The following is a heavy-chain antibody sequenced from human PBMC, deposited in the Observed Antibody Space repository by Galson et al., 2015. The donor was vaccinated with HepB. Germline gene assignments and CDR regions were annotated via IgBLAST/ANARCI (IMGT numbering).Heavy chain of an antibody. D-gene: IGHD5-18*01. CDR2: INDDGRNT. J-gene: IGHJ5*01. Sequence: SLRLSCAASGFIIRNYGMGWVRQAPGKGLEWVSTINDDGRNTHHADNVRGRFTISKDNSKNILYLQINSLRVEDRGLYFCAKGYGLFDSWGQGILVTVSS. V-gene: IGHV3-23*01. CDR1: GFIIRNYG. CDR3: AKGYGLFDS.